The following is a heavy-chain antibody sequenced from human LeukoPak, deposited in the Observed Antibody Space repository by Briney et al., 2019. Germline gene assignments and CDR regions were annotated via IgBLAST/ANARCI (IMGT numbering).Heavy chain of an antibody. CDR3: AKDPPTVMANAFHI. D-gene: IGHD5-18*01. V-gene: IGHV3-23*01. Sequence: PGGSLRLSCAASGFTFSIYGMSWVRQAPGKGLEWVSGINTSGGSTYYADSVKGRFTISRDNSKNTLYLQMNSLRADDTAAYYCAKDPPTVMANAFHIWGQGTMVTVSS. CDR2: INTSGGST. J-gene: IGHJ3*02. CDR1: GFTFSIYG.